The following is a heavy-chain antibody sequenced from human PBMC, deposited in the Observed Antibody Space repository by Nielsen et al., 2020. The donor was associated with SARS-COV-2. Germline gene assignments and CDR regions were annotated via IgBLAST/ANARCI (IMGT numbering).Heavy chain of an antibody. CDR2: INTDGSST. J-gene: IGHJ6*02. CDR1: GFTFSSYW. Sequence: GGSLRLACAASGFTFSSYWMHWVRQAPGKGLVWVSRINTDGSSTSYAVSVKGRFTISRDNSKHTLYLQMNSLRAEDTAVYYCARAGARTIFGVVIAEYGMDVWGQGTTVTVSS. V-gene: IGHV3-74*01. D-gene: IGHD3-3*01. CDR3: ARAGARTIFGVVIAEYGMDV.